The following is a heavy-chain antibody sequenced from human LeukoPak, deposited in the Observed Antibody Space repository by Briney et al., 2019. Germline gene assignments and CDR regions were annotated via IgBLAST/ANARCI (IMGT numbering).Heavy chain of an antibody. Sequence: SETLSLTCTVSVGSLSSYYWSWIRQPPGKGLEWMGYIYYSGSTNYNPSLKSRVTISVDTSKNQFSLKLSSVTAADTAVYYCARMAAPRSPFSYWGQRTLVTVSS. CDR3: ARMAAPRSPFSY. J-gene: IGHJ4*02. CDR2: IYYSGST. CDR1: VGSLSSYY. V-gene: IGHV4-59*01. D-gene: IGHD5-24*01.